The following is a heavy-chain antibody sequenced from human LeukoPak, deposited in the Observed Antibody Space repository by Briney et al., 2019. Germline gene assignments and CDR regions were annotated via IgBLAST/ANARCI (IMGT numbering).Heavy chain of an antibody. J-gene: IGHJ5*02. CDR2: ISSSSSYI. CDR1: GFTFSSYS. CDR3: ARDPDYIGRDDRFDP. Sequence: GGSLRLSCAASGFTFSSYSMNWVRQAPGKGLEWVSSISSSSSYIYYADSVKGRFTISRDNAKNSLHLQMNSLGAEDTAVYYCARDPDYIGRDDRFDPWGQGTLVTVSS. V-gene: IGHV3-21*01. D-gene: IGHD4-11*01.